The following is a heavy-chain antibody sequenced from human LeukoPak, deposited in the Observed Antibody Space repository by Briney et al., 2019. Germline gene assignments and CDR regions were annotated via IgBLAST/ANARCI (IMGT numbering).Heavy chain of an antibody. Sequence: GTSVKVSCKASGFTSTSSAMQWVRQARGQRLEWIGWIVVGSGNTNYAQKFQERVTITRDMSTSTAYMELSSLRSEDTAVYYCAADKIAAAGTPFDYWGQGTLVTVSS. D-gene: IGHD6-13*01. CDR3: AADKIAAAGTPFDY. CDR2: IVVGSGNT. CDR1: GFTSTSSA. V-gene: IGHV1-58*02. J-gene: IGHJ4*02.